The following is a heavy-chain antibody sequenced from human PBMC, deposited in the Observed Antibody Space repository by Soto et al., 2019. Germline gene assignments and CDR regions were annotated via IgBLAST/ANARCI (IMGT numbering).Heavy chain of an antibody. CDR3: ARGSSPHYGMDV. J-gene: IGHJ6*02. V-gene: IGHV4-59*01. CDR2: IYYSGST. Sequence: SETLSLTCTVSGGSISSYYWSWIRQPPGKGLEWIGYIYYSGSTNYNPSLKSRVTISVDTSKNQFSLKLSSVTAADTAVYYCARGSSPHYGMDVWGQGTTVTVSS. D-gene: IGHD6-6*01. CDR1: GGSISSYY.